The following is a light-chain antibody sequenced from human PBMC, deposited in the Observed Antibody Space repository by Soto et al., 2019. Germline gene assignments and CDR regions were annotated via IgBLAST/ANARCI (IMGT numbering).Light chain of an antibody. Sequence: IQLTQFPATLSASIGDRVTITCRASQRVDRWLAWYQQKPGQAPKLLISDASTLESGVPSRFSGSGSVTEFTLTITSLQPDDFATYYCQQYKDYTYTFGQGTKVDIK. CDR3: QQYKDYTYT. J-gene: IGKJ1*01. CDR2: DAS. CDR1: QRVDRW. V-gene: IGKV1-5*01.